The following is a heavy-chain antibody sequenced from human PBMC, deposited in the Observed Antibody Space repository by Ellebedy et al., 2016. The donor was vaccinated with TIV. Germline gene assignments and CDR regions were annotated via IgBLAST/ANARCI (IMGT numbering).Heavy chain of an antibody. Sequence: ASVKVSCKASGYTFSSYGISWVRQAPGQGLEWVGWISADSGNTNYAPKFRGRVTMTTDTSTNTAYMEMRSLRSDDTAVYYCVRDGKRILEWVIDYWGQGTLVSVSS. D-gene: IGHD2-21*01. V-gene: IGHV1-18*01. CDR2: ISADSGNT. CDR1: GYTFSSYG. CDR3: VRDGKRILEWVIDY. J-gene: IGHJ4*02.